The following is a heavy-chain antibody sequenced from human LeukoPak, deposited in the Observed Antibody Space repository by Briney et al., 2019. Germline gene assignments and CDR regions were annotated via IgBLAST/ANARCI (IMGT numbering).Heavy chain of an antibody. D-gene: IGHD3-22*01. CDR1: GGSIGSYY. V-gene: IGHV4-59*01. J-gene: IGHJ3*02. Sequence: SETLSLTCTVSGGSIGSYYWSWIRQPPGKGLEWIGYIYDSGSTIYNPSLKSRVTISVDTSKNQFSLKLSSVTAADTAVYYCACLTTADAFDIWGQGTMVTVSS. CDR3: ACLTTADAFDI. CDR2: IYDSGST.